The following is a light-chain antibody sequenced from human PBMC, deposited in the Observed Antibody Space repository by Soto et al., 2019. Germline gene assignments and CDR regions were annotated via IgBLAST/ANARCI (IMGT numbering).Light chain of an antibody. CDR3: SSCTTSSRRV. V-gene: IGLV2-14*01. CDR2: GVT. Sequence: QPALTQPASVSGSAGQSIAISCTGSSSDVGIYNSVSWYKQHPGKVPKLIIYGVTSRPSGVSIRFSGSKSGNTASLTISGLQPEYEADYYCSSCTTSSRRVFGTGTKVTVL. J-gene: IGLJ1*01. CDR1: SSDVGIYNS.